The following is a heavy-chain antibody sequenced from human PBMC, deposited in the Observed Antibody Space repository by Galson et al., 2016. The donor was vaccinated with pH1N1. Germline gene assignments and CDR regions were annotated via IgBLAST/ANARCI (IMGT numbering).Heavy chain of an antibody. CDR1: GFPLPSSGMC. Sequence: PALVKPTQTLRLTCSLSGFPLPSSGMCVGWIRQFPGKAPEWLALIHWDDDKRYNLSFKNRLTLTRDNSRNEVVLTMTNMEPLDSGTYYCARRVYDFGVSFDHWGQGILVTVSS. J-gene: IGHJ4*02. D-gene: IGHD3-10*01. CDR3: ARRVYDFGVSFDH. CDR2: IHWDDDK. V-gene: IGHV2-5*02.